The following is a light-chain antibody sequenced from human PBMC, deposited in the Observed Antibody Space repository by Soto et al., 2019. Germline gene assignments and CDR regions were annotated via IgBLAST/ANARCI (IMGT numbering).Light chain of an antibody. Sequence: QSVLTQPPSESGAPGQRVTISCTGSSSNIGAGYDVHWYQQLPGTAPKLLIYGNNNRPSGVPDRFSGSKSGTSASLAITGLQAEDEADYYCQSYDSSLAVVFGGGTKLTVL. J-gene: IGLJ2*01. CDR3: QSYDSSLAVV. CDR1: SSNIGAGYD. V-gene: IGLV1-40*01. CDR2: GNN.